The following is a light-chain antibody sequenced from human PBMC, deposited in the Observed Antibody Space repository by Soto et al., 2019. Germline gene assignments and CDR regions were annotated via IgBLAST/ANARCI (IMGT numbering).Light chain of an antibody. V-gene: IGKV1-12*01. J-gene: IGKJ5*01. CDR2: AAS. CDR3: QQRSNWPIT. CDR1: QGISTY. Sequence: DIQMTQSPSSVSASIGDRVSITCRASQGISTYLGWYQQKPGKAPKLLIYAASSLQTGVPSRFSGSGSGTDFTLTISSLEPEDFALYYCQQRSNWPITFGQRTRLAIK.